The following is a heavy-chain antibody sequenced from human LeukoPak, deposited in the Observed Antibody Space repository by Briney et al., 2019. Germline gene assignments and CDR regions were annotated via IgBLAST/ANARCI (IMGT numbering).Heavy chain of an antibody. D-gene: IGHD2-15*01. J-gene: IGHJ4*02. CDR3: ASALRGCSGGSCYPTALYYFDY. CDR2: MNPNSGNT. Sequence: ASVKVSCKASGYTFTSYDINWVRQATGQGLEWMGWMNPNSGNTGYAQKFQGRVTMTRNTSISTAYMELSSLRSEDTAVYYCASALRGCSGGSCYPTALYYFDYWGQGTLATVSS. V-gene: IGHV1-8*01. CDR1: GYTFTSYD.